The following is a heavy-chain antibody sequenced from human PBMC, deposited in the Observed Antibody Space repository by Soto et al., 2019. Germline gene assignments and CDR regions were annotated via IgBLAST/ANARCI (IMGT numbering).Heavy chain of an antibody. J-gene: IGHJ6*02. CDR3: ERDTYYYGLGGPYGMDV. V-gene: IGHV3-21*01. CDR2: ISSSSYI. D-gene: IGHD3-10*01. Sequence: GGSLRLSCAASGFTFSSYSMNWARQAPGKGLEWVSSISSSSYIYYADSVKGRFTISRDNAKNSLYLQMNSLRAEDTAVYYCERDTYYYGLGGPYGMDVWGQGTTVTVSS. CDR1: GFTFSSYS.